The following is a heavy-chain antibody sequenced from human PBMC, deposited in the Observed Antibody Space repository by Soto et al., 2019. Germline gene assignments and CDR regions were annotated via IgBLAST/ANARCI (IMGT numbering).Heavy chain of an antibody. D-gene: IGHD2-2*01. CDR2: IRSSGSTI. V-gene: IGHV3-11*01. Sequence: QVQLVESGGGLVKPGGSLRLSCAASGFTFSDYYMSWIRQAPGKGLAWVSYIRSSGSTIDYADSVKGRFTISRDNAKNSLDLQMNSLRAEDTAVYYCARGLRCISTTCQGGPVDVWGQGTTVTVSS. CDR3: ARGLRCISTTCQGGPVDV. J-gene: IGHJ6*02. CDR1: GFTFSDYY.